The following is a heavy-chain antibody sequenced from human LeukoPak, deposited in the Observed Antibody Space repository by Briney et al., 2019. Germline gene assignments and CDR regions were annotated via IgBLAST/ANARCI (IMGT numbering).Heavy chain of an antibody. CDR2: INPNSGGT. CDR3: ARKGEIYGDYDY. V-gene: IGHV1-2*02. Sequence: ASVKVSCKASGYTFTRYYMHWVRQAPGQGLEWMGWINPNSGGTRYAQKFQGRVTVTRDTSISTTYMDLSRLKSDDTAIYYCARKGEIYGDYDYWGQGTLVTVSS. D-gene: IGHD4-17*01. J-gene: IGHJ4*02. CDR1: GYTFTRYY.